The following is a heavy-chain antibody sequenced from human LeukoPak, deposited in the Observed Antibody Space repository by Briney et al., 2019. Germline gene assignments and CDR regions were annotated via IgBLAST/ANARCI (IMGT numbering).Heavy chain of an antibody. Sequence: SQTLSLTCTVSGGSISSGSYYWSWIRQPAGKGLEWIGRIYTSGSTNYNPSLKSRVTISVDTSKNQFSLKLSSVTAADTDVYYCASANWGSSFDYWGQGTLVTVSS. J-gene: IGHJ4*02. CDR3: ASANWGSSFDY. V-gene: IGHV4-61*02. CDR1: GGSISSGSYY. D-gene: IGHD3-16*01. CDR2: IYTSGST.